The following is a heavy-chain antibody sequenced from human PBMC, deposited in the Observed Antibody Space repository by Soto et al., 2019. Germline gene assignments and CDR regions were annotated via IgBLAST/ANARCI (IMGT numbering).Heavy chain of an antibody. V-gene: IGHV4-30-4*01. Sequence: PSETLSLTCTVSGGSISSGDYYWSWIRQPPGKGLEWIGYIYYSGSTYYNPSLKSRVTISVDTSKNQFSLKLSSVTAAVTAVYYCARAGAMVTSEYFDYWVQGTLVTVSS. D-gene: IGHD5-18*01. CDR3: ARAGAMVTSEYFDY. CDR1: GGSISSGDYY. J-gene: IGHJ4*02. CDR2: IYYSGST.